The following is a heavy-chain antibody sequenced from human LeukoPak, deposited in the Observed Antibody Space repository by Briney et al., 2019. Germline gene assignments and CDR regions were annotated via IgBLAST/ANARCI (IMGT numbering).Heavy chain of an antibody. Sequence: GGSLRLSCAASGFTFSSYAMHWVRQAPGKGLEWVAVIWYDGSNKYYADSVKGRFTISRDNSENTLYLQMNSLRAEDTAVYYCARDSFLERRGGDFDIWGQGTMVTVSS. V-gene: IGHV3-33*01. J-gene: IGHJ3*02. D-gene: IGHD1-1*01. CDR1: GFTFSSYA. CDR3: ARDSFLERRGGDFDI. CDR2: IWYDGSNK.